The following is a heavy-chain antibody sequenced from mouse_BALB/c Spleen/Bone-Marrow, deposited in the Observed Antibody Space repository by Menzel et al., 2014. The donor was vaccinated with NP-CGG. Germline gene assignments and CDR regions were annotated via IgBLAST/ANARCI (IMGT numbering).Heavy chain of an antibody. CDR3: TRRDDGYPY. CDR1: GYTFTNYW. J-gene: IGHJ2*01. CDR2: IDPSDSET. Sequence: ESGAELVRPGASMKLSCKASGYTFTNYWMNWVKQRPGQGLEWIGMIDPSDSETHYNQMFKDKATLTVDKSSSTAYMQLSSLTSEDSAVYYCTRRDDGYPYWGQGTTLTVSS. D-gene: IGHD2-3*01. V-gene: IGHV1-61*01.